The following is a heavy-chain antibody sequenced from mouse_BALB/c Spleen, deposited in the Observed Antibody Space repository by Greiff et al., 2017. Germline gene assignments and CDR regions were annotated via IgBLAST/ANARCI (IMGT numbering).Heavy chain of an antibody. CDR3: ARYYGYDDWYFDV. Sequence: DVKLQESGPSLVKPSQTLSLTCSVTGDSITSGYWNWIRKFPGNKLEYMGYISYSGSTYYNPSLKSRISITRDTSKNQYYLQLNSVTTEDTATYYCARYYGYDDWYFDVWGAGTTVTVSS. CDR1: GDSITSGY. D-gene: IGHD2-2*01. J-gene: IGHJ1*01. V-gene: IGHV3-8*02. CDR2: ISYSGST.